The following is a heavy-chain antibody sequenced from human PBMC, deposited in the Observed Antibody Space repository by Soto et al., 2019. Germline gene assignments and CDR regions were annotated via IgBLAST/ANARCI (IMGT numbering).Heavy chain of an antibody. CDR1: GGTFSSYA. V-gene: IGHV1-69*13. D-gene: IGHD2-2*01. CDR2: IIPIFGTA. CDR3: ARGFGYEFGSHFDY. Sequence: SVKVSCKASGGTFSSYAISWVRQAPGQGLEWMGGIIPIFGTANYAQKFQGRVTITADESTSTAYMELSSLRSEDTAVYYCARGFGYEFGSHFDYWGQGTLVTVSS. J-gene: IGHJ4*02.